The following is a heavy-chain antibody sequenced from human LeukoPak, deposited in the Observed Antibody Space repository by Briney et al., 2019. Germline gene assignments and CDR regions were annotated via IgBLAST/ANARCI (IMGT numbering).Heavy chain of an antibody. J-gene: IGHJ4*02. V-gene: IGHV1-8*02. CDR2: VSPNSGNT. Sequence: ASVKVSCMASGYTFTSYDINWVRQATGQGLEWMGWVSPNSGNTGYAQKFQGRVTMTRNTSISTAYMELSSLRSEDTAVYYCARGPEYYDISGSDSWGQGTLVTVSS. CDR3: ARGPEYYDISGSDS. D-gene: IGHD3-22*01. CDR1: GYTFTSYD.